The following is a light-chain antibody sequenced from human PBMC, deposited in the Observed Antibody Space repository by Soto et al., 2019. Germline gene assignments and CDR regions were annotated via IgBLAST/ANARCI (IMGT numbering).Light chain of an antibody. V-gene: IGKV3-11*01. CDR2: AAS. J-gene: IGKJ1*01. CDR1: QSVXSY. Sequence: DIVLTQCPATLCLSPGDRATLSCRASQSVXSYLDWYQEKPGQAPRVLXYAASNRATGSPARLSGSGSATDFTLTISSLEPEDFAVYYCQQRNNWTRTFGQGTKVDIK. CDR3: QQRNNWTRT.